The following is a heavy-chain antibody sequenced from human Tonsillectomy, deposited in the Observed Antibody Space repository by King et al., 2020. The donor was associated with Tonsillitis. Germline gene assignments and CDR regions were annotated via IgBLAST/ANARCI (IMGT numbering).Heavy chain of an antibody. D-gene: IGHD2/OR15-2a*01. Sequence: VQLVESGGGVVQPGGSLRLSCAASGFTFTNYGMHWVRQTPGKGLEWVAFIRYDGVYTYYADTVKGRFAISRDNSKNTLYLQMDSLRPEDTAVFYCATEPYGFYEGSKYFVSWGQGTLVTVSS. CDR3: ATEPYGFYEGSKYFVS. CDR1: GFTFTNYG. J-gene: IGHJ4*02. V-gene: IGHV3-30*02. CDR2: IRYDGVYT.